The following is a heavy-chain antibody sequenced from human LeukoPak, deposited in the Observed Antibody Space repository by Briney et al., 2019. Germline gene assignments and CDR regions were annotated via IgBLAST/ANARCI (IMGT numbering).Heavy chain of an antibody. D-gene: IGHD2-15*01. J-gene: IGHJ5*02. CDR2: IGAYNGHT. V-gene: IGHV1-18*01. CDR1: GYTVTNYG. Sequence: ASVKVSCKSSGYTVTNYGIIWVRQAPGQGLEWMGWIGAYNGHTTYAQNIQGRLTMTTDTSTSTAYMDLRSLRSDDTAVYYCVRDFSCGGGTCSDCFDPWGQGTLVTVSS. CDR3: VRDFSCGGGTCSDCFDP.